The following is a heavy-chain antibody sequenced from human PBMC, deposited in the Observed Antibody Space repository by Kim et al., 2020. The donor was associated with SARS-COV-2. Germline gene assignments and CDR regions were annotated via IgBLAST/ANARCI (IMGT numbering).Heavy chain of an antibody. Sequence: ADSVKGRFTGARDNADNTLYLQMNGLRAEDTGLYYCAKDHESSGWPTFDYWGQGTLVTVSS. V-gene: IGHV3-23*01. CDR3: AKDHESSGWPTFDY. D-gene: IGHD3-22*01. J-gene: IGHJ4*02.